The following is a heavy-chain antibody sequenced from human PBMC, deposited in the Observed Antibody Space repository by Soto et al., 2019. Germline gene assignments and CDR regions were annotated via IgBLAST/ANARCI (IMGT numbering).Heavy chain of an antibody. J-gene: IGHJ5*02. CDR2: ISSSSSYI. D-gene: IGHD6-13*01. V-gene: IGHV3-21*01. CDR3: TRDASRDSSARGWFDP. Sequence: GGSLRLSCAASGFTFSSYSMNWVRQAPGKGLEWVSSISSSSSYIYYADSVKGRFTISRDNAKNSLYLQMNSLRAEDTAVYYCTRDASRDSSARGWFDPWGPGTLVTVPS. CDR1: GFTFSSYS.